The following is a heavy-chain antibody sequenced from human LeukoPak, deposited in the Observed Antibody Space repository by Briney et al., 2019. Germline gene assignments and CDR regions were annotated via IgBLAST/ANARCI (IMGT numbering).Heavy chain of an antibody. Sequence: PGRALRLSCAASGFTFSNYAMHWVRQAPGKGLEWVAVISYDGSNKYCADSVEGRFTISRDNSKNTLYLQMNSLRAEDTAVYYCARDRPTVVRGVLVYWGQGTLVTVSS. J-gene: IGHJ4*02. CDR2: ISYDGSNK. D-gene: IGHD3-10*01. CDR1: GFTFSNYA. CDR3: ARDRPTVVRGVLVY. V-gene: IGHV3-30-3*01.